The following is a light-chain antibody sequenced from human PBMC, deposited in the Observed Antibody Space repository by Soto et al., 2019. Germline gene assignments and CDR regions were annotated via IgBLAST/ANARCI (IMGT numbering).Light chain of an antibody. CDR1: QTFGTW. CDR3: QQYNGFSWT. V-gene: IGKV1-5*03. CDR2: EAS. Sequence: DIQLTQSPSTLSASGGDRVIITCRASQTFGTWLAWYQQKPGKVPKLLSYEASTLVSGVPSTFSGSGSGTQFTLTISSVQPDDFATYYCQQYNGFSWTFGQGTKVETK. J-gene: IGKJ1*01.